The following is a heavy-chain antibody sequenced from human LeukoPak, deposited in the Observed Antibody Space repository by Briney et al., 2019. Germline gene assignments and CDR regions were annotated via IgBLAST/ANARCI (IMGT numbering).Heavy chain of an antibody. D-gene: IGHD3-16*01. V-gene: IGHV1-8*01. CDR1: GYTFTSYD. J-gene: IGHJ6*02. CDR2: MNPNSGNT. CDR3: ARAPADPWGYYYYYYGMDV. Sequence: ASVKVSCKPSGYTFTSYDINWVRQATGQGLEWMGWMNPNSGNTGYAQKFQGRVTMTRNTSISTAYMELSSLRSEDTAVYYCARAPADPWGYYYYYYGMDVWGQGTTVTVSS.